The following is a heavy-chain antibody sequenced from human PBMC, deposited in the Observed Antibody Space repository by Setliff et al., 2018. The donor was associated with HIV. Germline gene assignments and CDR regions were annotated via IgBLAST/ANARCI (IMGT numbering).Heavy chain of an antibody. Sequence: SETLSLTCTVSGASISGYYWSWIRQTPGKGLEWIGSIHGDGTTNHNPSLKSRVTISLDTPRNHFSLNLHSVTAADTAVYYCAGEGTHISWQVEDSFHIWGEGTMVTVSS. J-gene: IGHJ3*02. D-gene: IGHD6-13*01. CDR3: AGEGTHISWQVEDSFHI. CDR2: IHGDGTT. V-gene: IGHV4-4*08. CDR1: GASISGYY.